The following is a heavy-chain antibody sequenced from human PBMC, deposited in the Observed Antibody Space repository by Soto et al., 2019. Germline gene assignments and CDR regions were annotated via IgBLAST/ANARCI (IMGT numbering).Heavy chain of an antibody. D-gene: IGHD6-6*01. CDR3: ASGGSSLNFDS. CDR1: GFSFSTYG. J-gene: IGHJ4*02. CDR2: ISNDGSNK. Sequence: SCAASGFSFSTYGMHWVRQAPGKGLEWVAFISNDGSNKYYADSVKGRFTISRDNAKNTLYLQMNSLRAEDTAVYYCASGGSSLNFDSWGQGTLVTVSS. V-gene: IGHV3-30*03.